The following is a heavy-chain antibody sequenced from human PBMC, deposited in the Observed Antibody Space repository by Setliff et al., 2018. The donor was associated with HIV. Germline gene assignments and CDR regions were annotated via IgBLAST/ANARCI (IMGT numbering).Heavy chain of an antibody. CDR2: INHSGRT. D-gene: IGHD6-6*01. J-gene: IGHJ6*03. V-gene: IGHV4-34*01. CDR3: ARGRYSSSFHYYYMDV. Sequence: PSETLSLTCAVYGGSFSGYYWSWIRQAPGKGLEWIGEINHSGRTNYNPSLESRVTTSVDTSKNQFSLKLSSVTAADTAVYYCARGRYSSSFHYYYMDVWGKGTTVTVSS. CDR1: GGSFSGYY.